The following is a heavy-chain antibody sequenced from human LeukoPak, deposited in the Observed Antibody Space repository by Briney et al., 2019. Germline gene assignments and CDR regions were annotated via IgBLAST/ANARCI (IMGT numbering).Heavy chain of an antibody. V-gene: IGHV5-51*01. Sequence: GESLKISCKGSGYSFTSYWIGWVRPMPGKGLEWMGIIYPGDSDTRYSPSFQGQVTISADKSISTAYLQGSSLKASDTAMYYCAREVSSSSPYYFDYWGQGTLVTVSS. CDR2: IYPGDSDT. J-gene: IGHJ4*02. CDR1: GYSFTSYW. D-gene: IGHD3-16*02. CDR3: AREVSSSSPYYFDY.